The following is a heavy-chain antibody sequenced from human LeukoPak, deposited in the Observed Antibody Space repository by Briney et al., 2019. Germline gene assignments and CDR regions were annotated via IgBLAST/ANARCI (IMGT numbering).Heavy chain of an antibody. CDR1: GXTVSSNY. CDR2: IYRGVNT. J-gene: IGHJ4*02. V-gene: IGHV3-53*01. CDR3: ARGGARQQLVENYFDY. D-gene: IGHD6-13*01. Sequence: PGGSLRLSCAASGXTVSSNYMSWVRQAPGKGLEWVSVIYRGVNTYYADSVKGRFTVSRDNSKNALYLQMNSLRAEDTAVYYCARGGARQQLVENYFDYWGQGTLVTVSS.